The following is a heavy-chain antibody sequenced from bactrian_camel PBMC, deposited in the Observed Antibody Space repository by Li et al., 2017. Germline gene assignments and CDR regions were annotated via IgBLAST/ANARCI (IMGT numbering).Heavy chain of an antibody. CDR2: IDRSGSP. D-gene: IGHD3*01. Sequence: HVQLVESGGGSVQAGGSLRLSCVASGYSVSEGYMAWFRQAPGKEREGVAAIDRSGSPTYTYSVKDRFTISKDNVKNTLYLQMNSLKPEDTAMYYCAAGRRGGAWCGHFPEFFDTWGQGTQVTVS. V-gene: IGHV3S53*01. CDR1: GYSVSEGY. J-gene: IGHJ6*01. CDR3: AAGRRGGAWCGHFPEFFDT.